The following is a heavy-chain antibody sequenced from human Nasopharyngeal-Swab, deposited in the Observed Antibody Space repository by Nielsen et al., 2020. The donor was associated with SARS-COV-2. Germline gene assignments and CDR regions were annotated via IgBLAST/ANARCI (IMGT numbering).Heavy chain of an antibody. CDR1: GFTFSSYA. V-gene: IGHV3-30-3*01. J-gene: IGHJ4*02. CDR2: ISYDGSNK. D-gene: IGHD3-22*01. CDR3: ARGAYVYDTSGYAFDD. Sequence: GESLKISCAASGFTFSSYAMHWVRQAPGKGLEWVAVISYDGSNKYYADSVKGRFTISRDNSKNTLYLQMDGLRVEDTALYFCARGAYVYDTSGYAFDDWGQGTLVIVSS.